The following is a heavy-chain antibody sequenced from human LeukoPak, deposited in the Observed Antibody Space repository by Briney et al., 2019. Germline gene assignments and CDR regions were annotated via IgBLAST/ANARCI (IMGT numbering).Heavy chain of an antibody. V-gene: IGHV1-24*01. J-gene: IGHJ6*02. CDR3: ATVKGQLVQYNYYGMDV. Sequence: ALVKVSCKVSGYTLTELSMHWVRQAPGKGLEWMGGFDLEDGETIYAQRFQGRVTMTEDTSTDTAYMELSSLRSEDTAVYYCATVKGQLVQYNYYGMDVWGQGTTVTVSS. D-gene: IGHD6-6*01. CDR2: FDLEDGET. CDR1: GYTLTELS.